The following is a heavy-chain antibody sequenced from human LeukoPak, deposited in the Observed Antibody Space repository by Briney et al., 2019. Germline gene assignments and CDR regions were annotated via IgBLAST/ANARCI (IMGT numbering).Heavy chain of an antibody. V-gene: IGHV2-5*01. CDR3: AHRGFMGRDYGSGGYYYVQPFDY. CDR1: GFSLTTSGVG. Sequence: SGPTLVKPTQTLTLTCTFSGFSLTTSGVGVGWIRQPPGNALEWLALIYWNDNKRYSPSLKSRLTITKDTSKNQVVLTMTNMDPVDTATYYCAHRGFMGRDYGSGGYYYVQPFDYWGRGTLVTVSS. J-gene: IGHJ4*02. D-gene: IGHD3-10*01. CDR2: IYWNDNK.